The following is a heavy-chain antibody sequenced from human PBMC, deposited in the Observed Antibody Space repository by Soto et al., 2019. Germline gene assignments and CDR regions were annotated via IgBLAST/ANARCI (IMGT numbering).Heavy chain of an antibody. D-gene: IGHD2-2*01. CDR3: ARGGKSRGGIVVVPAAIMPPDY. V-gene: IGHV3-33*01. J-gene: IGHJ4*02. CDR2: IWYDGSNK. CDR1: GFTFSSYG. Sequence: QVQLVESGGGVVQPGRSLRLSCAASGFTFSSYGMHWVRQAPGKGLEWVAVIWYDGSNKYYADSVKGRFTISRDNSKNALYLKMNSLRAEDKAVYYCARGGKSRGGIVVVPAAIMPPDYWGQGTLVTVSS.